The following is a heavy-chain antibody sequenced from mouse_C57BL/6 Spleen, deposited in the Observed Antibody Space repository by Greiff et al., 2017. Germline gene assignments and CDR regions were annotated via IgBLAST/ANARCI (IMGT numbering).Heavy chain of an antibody. J-gene: IGHJ2*01. V-gene: IGHV14-4*01. D-gene: IGHD2-5*01. CDR3: TTDSNYDFDY. CDR1: GFNIKDDY. CDR2: IDPENGDT. Sequence: VQLQQSGAELVRPGASVKLSCTASGFNIKDDYMHWVKQRPEQGLEWIGWIDPENGDTEYASKFQGKATITADTSSNTAYLQLSSLTSEDTAVYYCTTDSNYDFDYWGQGTTLTVSS.